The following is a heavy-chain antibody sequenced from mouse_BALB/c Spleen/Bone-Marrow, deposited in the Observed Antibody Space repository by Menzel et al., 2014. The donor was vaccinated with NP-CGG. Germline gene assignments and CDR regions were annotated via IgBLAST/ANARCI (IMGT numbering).Heavy chain of an antibody. J-gene: IGHJ3*01. D-gene: IGHD2-4*01. V-gene: IGHV5-6*02. CDR3: ARPYDFGAWFAY. CDR2: ISSGGSYT. Sequence: EVKLEESGGDLVKPGGSLKLSCAASGFTFSSYGMSLVRQTPDKRLEWVATISSGGSYTYYPDSVKGRFTISRDNAKNTLYLQMSSLKSEDTAMYYCARPYDFGAWFAYWGQGTLVTVSA. CDR1: GFTFSSYG.